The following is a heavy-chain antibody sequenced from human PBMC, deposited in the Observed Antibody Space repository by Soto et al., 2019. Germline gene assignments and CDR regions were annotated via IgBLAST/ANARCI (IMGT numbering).Heavy chain of an antibody. D-gene: IGHD6-6*01. CDR2: INPNSGGT. CDR3: ARSNVLDAFDI. J-gene: IGHJ3*02. Sequence: ASVKVSCKASGGTFSSYTISWVRQAPGQGLEWMGWINPNSGGTNYAQKFQGWVTMTRDTSISTAYMELSRLRSDDTAVYYCARSNVLDAFDIWGQGTMVTVSS. V-gene: IGHV1-2*04. CDR1: GGTFSSYT.